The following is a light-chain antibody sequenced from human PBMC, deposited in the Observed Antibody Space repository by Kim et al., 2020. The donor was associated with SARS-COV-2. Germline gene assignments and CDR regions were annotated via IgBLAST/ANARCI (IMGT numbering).Light chain of an antibody. Sequence: GSPGERATLSCRASQNIGGALAWYQQKPGQAPRLLIYDASARATGVPARFSGSRSGTEFILTISSLQPDDFAVYYCQQYDNWPPNTFGQGTKLEI. J-gene: IGKJ2*01. CDR2: DAS. CDR3: QQYDNWPPNT. V-gene: IGKV3-15*01. CDR1: QNIGGA.